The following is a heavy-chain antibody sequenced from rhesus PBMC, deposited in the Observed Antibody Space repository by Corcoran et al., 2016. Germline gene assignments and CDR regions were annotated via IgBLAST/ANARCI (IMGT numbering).Heavy chain of an antibody. CDR2: FSGRGGSH. CDR1: GDSIRSNS. J-gene: IGHJ3*01. V-gene: IGHV4-173*01. CDR3: AREPRSNTVTHDAFDF. D-gene: IGHD4-23*01. Sequence: QLQLQESGPGLVKPSETLSLTCAVSGDSIRSNSWIWLRHPPGKGLAGIGRFSGRGGSHEYNPSRKRRVTIATDTSKNQFSLKLSAVTAADTAVYYGAREPRSNTVTHDAFDFWGQGLRVTVSS.